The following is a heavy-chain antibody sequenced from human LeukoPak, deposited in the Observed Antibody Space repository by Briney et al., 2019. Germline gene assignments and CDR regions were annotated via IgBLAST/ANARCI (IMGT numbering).Heavy chain of an antibody. D-gene: IGHD3-22*01. Sequence: ASVTVSCKASGYTFTSYDINWVRQAPGQGLEWMGWMNPNSGNTGYAQRFQGRVTITRDTSISTSYMELSGLRADDTAVYYCARGGGYYDSSCKYYIDALCLWGQGTMVTVSS. V-gene: IGHV1-8*01. CDR3: ARGGGYYDSSCKYYIDALCL. CDR1: GYTFTSYD. CDR2: MNPNSGNT. J-gene: IGHJ3*01.